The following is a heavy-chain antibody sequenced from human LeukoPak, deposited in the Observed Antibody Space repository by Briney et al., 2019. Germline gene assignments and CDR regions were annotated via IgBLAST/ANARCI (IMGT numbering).Heavy chain of an antibody. CDR2: IYYSGST. CDR1: GGSISSSSYY. CDR3: ASSSYYYDSSGYPLGY. V-gene: IGHV4-39*01. Sequence: SETLSLTCTVSGGSISSSSYYWGWIRQPPGKGLEWIGSIYYSGSTYYNPSLKSRVTISVDTSKNQFSLKLSSVTTADTAVYYCASSSYYYDSSGYPLGYWGQGTLVTVSS. D-gene: IGHD3-22*01. J-gene: IGHJ4*02.